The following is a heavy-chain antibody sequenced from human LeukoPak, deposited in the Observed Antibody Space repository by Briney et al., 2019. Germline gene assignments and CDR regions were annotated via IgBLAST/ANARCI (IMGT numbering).Heavy chain of an antibody. CDR3: ATIARDGYNYFFDY. V-gene: IGHV3-7*05. CDR1: GFTFSIYW. Sequence: PGGSLRLSRAASGFTFSIYWMSWVRQAPGKGLEWVANIKQDGSEIYYVDSVKGRFTISRDNAQNSLYLQMNSLRAEDTAVYYCATIARDGYNYFFDYWGPGALVTVSS. CDR2: IKQDGSEI. J-gene: IGHJ4*02. D-gene: IGHD5-24*01.